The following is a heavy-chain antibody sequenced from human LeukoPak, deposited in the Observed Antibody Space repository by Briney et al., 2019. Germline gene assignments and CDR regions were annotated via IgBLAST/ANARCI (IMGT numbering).Heavy chain of an antibody. J-gene: IGHJ4*02. Sequence: GGSLRLSCAASGFTFGSYAMHWVRQAPGKGLEWVAVISYDGSNKYYADSVKGRFTISRDNSKNTLYLQMNSLRAEDTAVYYCARDMSGYCSGGRCYNMGYFDYWGQGTLVTVSS. D-gene: IGHD2-15*01. V-gene: IGHV3-30-3*01. CDR1: GFTFGSYA. CDR3: ARDMSGYCSGGRCYNMGYFDY. CDR2: ISYDGSNK.